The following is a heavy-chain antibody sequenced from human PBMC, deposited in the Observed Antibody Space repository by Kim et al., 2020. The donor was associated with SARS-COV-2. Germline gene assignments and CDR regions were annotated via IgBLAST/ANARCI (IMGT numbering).Heavy chain of an antibody. V-gene: IGHV4-34*01. CDR2: INYSGST. J-gene: IGHJ4*02. D-gene: IGHD2-2*01. Sequence: SETLSLTCAVYGGSFSAFSGYYWSWIRQSPGKGLEWIGEINYSGSTNYNPSLESRVTISVDTFTKQFSLKVTSVTAADTAVYYCTSGPGSTTDSGQGTPV. CDR1: GGSFSAFSGYY. CDR3: TSGPGSTTD.